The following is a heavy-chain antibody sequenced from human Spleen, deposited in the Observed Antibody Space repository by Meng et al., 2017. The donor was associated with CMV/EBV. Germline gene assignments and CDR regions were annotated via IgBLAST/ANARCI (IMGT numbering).Heavy chain of an antibody. D-gene: IGHD6-13*01. CDR1: GGSISSSSYY. CDR3: ARGRFGSSWTHGTSFDY. Sequence: SETLSLTCTVSGGSISSSSYYWGWIRQPPGKGLEWIGEINHSGSTNYNPSLKSRVTISVDTSKNQFSLKLSSVTAADTAVYYCARGRFGSSWTHGTSFDYWGQGTLVTVSS. V-gene: IGHV4-39*07. CDR2: INHSGST. J-gene: IGHJ4*02.